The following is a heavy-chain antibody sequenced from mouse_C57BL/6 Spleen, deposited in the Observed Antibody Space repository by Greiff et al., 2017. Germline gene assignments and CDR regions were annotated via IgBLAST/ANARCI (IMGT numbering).Heavy chain of an antibody. CDR3: ARRVLRRDWYFDV. CDR1: GYTFTSYW. J-gene: IGHJ1*03. CDR2: IYPGSGST. D-gene: IGHD2-4*01. V-gene: IGHV1-55*01. Sequence: QVQLQQPGAELVKPGASVKMSCKASGYTFTSYWITWVKQRPGQGLEWIGDIYPGSGSTNYNEKFKSKATLTVDTSSSTAYMQLSNLTSEDSAVYYCARRVLRRDWYFDVWGTGTTVTVAS.